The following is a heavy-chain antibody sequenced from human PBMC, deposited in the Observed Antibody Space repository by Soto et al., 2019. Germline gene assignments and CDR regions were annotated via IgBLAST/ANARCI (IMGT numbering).Heavy chain of an antibody. V-gene: IGHV4-59*01. CDR2: IYYSGST. CDR1: CGSISSYY. J-gene: IGHJ6*02. D-gene: IGHD5-18*01. Sequence: SETLSLTCTVSCGSISSYYWSWIRQPPGKGLQWIGYIYYSGSTNYNPSLKSRVTISVDTSKNQFSLKLSSVTAADTAVYYCARRYGTSMDVWGQGATVTVSS. CDR3: ARRYGTSMDV.